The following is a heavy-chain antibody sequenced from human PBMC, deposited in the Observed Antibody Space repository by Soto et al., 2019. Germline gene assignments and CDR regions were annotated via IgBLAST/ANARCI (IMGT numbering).Heavy chain of an antibody. D-gene: IGHD5-12*01. CDR3: PTDDMVASNFDY. Sequence: VQLVESGGGLVKPGGSLRLSCAASGFTFSNAWMSWVRQAPGKGLEWVGRIKSKTDGGTTDYAAPVKGRFTISRDNSKNTLYLQMNSLKTEDTAVYYCPTDDMVASNFDYWGQGTLVTVSS. J-gene: IGHJ4*02. CDR2: IKSKTDGGTT. CDR1: GFTFSNAW. V-gene: IGHV3-15*01.